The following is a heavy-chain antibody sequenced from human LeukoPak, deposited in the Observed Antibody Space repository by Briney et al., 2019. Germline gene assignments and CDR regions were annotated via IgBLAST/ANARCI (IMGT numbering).Heavy chain of an antibody. CDR2: IYYSGST. D-gene: IGHD5-24*01. Sequence: SETLSLTCTVSGGSISSSSYYWGWIRQPPGKGLEWIGSIYYSGSTYYNPSLKSRVTISVDTSKNQFSLRLTSVTAADTAVYYCARTRRGGYLSADVDYWGQGTLVTVSS. V-gene: IGHV4-39*07. J-gene: IGHJ4*02. CDR1: GGSISSSSYY. CDR3: ARTRRGGYLSADVDY.